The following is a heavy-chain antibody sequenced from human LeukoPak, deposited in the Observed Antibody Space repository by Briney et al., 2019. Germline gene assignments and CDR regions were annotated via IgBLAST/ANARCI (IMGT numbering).Heavy chain of an antibody. J-gene: IGHJ4*02. CDR3: VCLYSGSRYHIDY. V-gene: IGHV5-51*01. Sequence: GESLKISCRGSESSFSAYWLGWVRQMPGTGLEWMGIINLANAERRYNPSFEGQVTMSVDQSTRTAYMKWFGLRASDTAIYYCVCLYSGSRYHIDYWGQGSLVTVSS. CDR1: ESSFSAYW. D-gene: IGHD6-13*01. CDR2: INLANAER.